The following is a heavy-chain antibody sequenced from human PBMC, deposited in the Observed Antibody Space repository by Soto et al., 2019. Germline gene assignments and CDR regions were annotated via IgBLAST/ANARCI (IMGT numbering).Heavy chain of an antibody. Sequence: ASVKVSCKASGYTFTGYYMHWVRQAPGQGLEWMGWINPNSGGTNYAQKFQGRVTMTRDTSISTAYMELSRLRSDDTAVYYCARVEGRGENWFDPWGQGTLATVSS. CDR1: GYTFTGYY. CDR3: ARVEGRGENWFDP. CDR2: INPNSGGT. V-gene: IGHV1-2*02. D-gene: IGHD3-16*01. J-gene: IGHJ5*02.